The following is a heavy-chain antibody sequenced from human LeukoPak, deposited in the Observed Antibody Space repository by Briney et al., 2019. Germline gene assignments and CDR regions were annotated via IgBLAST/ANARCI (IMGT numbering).Heavy chain of an antibody. CDR2: VSSSSTYI. CDR1: GFTLSSYS. J-gene: IGHJ4*02. Sequence: GGSLRLSCAASGFTLSSYSMNWVRQAPGKGLEWVSSVSSSSTYIYYADSVKGRFTISRDNAKNSLYLQVNNLRAEDTAVYYCARGPNSNWSGLDFWGQGTLLTVSS. D-gene: IGHD6-6*01. CDR3: ARGPNSNWSGLDF. V-gene: IGHV3-21*01.